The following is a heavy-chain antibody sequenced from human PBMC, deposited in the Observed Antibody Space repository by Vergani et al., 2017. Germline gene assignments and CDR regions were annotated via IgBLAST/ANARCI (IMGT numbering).Heavy chain of an antibody. J-gene: IGHJ3*02. CDR2: IGNGGKTI. CDR3: ARDHRDYNNYPGTFDI. CDR1: GFSFSDHY. D-gene: IGHD5-24*01. V-gene: IGHV3-11*01. Sequence: QVQLVESGGGLVKPGGSLRLSCAASGFSFSDHYMTWIRQAQGKGLEWVSYIGNGGKTIEYADSVKGRFSISRDIAKSSLFLQMDSLRAEDTAVYYCARDHRDYNNYPGTFDIWSQGSMVTVSS.